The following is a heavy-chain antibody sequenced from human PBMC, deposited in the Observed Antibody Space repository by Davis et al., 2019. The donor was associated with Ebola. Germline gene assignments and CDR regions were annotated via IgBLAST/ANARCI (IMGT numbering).Heavy chain of an antibody. D-gene: IGHD3-10*01. CDR1: GYSFTSYW. Sequence: GESLKISCKGSGYSFTSYWIGWVRQMPGKGLEWMGILSPGDSAARYSPSFQGQVTISADKSISTAYLQWSSLGASDTAMYYCARIKITLVRGVVVPGGGFDFWGQGTMITVSS. CDR3: ARIKITLVRGVVVPGGGFDF. CDR2: LSPGDSAA. J-gene: IGHJ3*01. V-gene: IGHV5-51*01.